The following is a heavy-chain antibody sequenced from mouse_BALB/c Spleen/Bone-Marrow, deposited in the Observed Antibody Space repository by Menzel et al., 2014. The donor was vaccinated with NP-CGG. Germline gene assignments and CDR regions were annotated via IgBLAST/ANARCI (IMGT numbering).Heavy chain of an antibody. J-gene: IGHJ4*01. Sequence: QVQLQQSGPGLVQPSQSLSITCTVSGFSLTNYGVHWVRLSPGKGLEWLGVIWNSGNTNYNAAFISRLSINMDNSKSQVFFKMNSHQANDTAVYYCARNYEGVGAMDYWGQGTSVTVSS. V-gene: IGHV2-2*02. CDR2: IWNSGNT. CDR3: ARNYEGVGAMDY. CDR1: GFSLTNYG. D-gene: IGHD1-1*01.